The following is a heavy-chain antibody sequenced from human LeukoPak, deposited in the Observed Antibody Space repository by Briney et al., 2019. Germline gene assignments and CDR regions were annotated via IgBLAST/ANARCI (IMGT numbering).Heavy chain of an antibody. J-gene: IGHJ4*02. CDR1: GYTFSSHG. CDR3: ARKHDGTSIGRIFDY. Sequence: GASVKVSCKTSGYTFSSHGINWLRQAPGQGLEWMGWVSASNGATNFAQTFQDRVSMGTDTAASTVYMELGSLRYDDTAVYYCARKHDGTSIGRIFDYWGQGTLVTVSS. V-gene: IGHV1-18*01. CDR2: VSASNGAT. D-gene: IGHD1-7*01.